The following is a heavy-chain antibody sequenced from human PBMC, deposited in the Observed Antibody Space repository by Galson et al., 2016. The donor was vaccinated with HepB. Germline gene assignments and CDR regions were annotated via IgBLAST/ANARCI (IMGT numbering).Heavy chain of an antibody. V-gene: IGHV3-7*03. Sequence: SLRLSCAASGFTFSDYWMSWVRQAPGKGLEWVANIKQDGSGKYYVDSVKGRFTISRDNAKNSLYLQMNSLRVEDTAVYYCARGGSGYPIDYWGQGTLVTVTS. J-gene: IGHJ4*02. CDR1: GFTFSDYW. CDR3: ARGGSGYPIDY. CDR2: IKQDGSGK. D-gene: IGHD3-22*01.